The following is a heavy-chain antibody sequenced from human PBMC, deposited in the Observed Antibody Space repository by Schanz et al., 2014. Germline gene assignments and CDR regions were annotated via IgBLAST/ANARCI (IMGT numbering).Heavy chain of an antibody. Sequence: VQLEQSGAEVKKPGSSVKVSCKASGGTFSSFGINWVRQAPGQGLEWMGWITAYNGDTNYALKLQGRVTMTTDTSTGTAYMEPRSLRSDDTALYYCTRGGYSYALSAFDIWGQGTMVTVSS. CDR1: GGTFSSFG. J-gene: IGHJ3*02. CDR3: TRGGYSYALSAFDI. D-gene: IGHD5-18*01. V-gene: IGHV1-18*01. CDR2: ITAYNGDT.